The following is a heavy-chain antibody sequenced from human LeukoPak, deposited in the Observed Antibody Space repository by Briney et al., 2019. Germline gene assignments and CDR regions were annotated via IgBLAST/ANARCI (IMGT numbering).Heavy chain of an antibody. V-gene: IGHV1-18*01. CDR3: ARAPVTVTTTGRSFRFVAFDI. CDR2: ISAYSGNT. J-gene: IGHJ3*02. CDR1: GYTFTSYG. D-gene: IGHD4-17*01. Sequence: ASVKVSCKASGYTFTSYGISWVRQAPGQGLEWMGWISAYSGNTNYAQKLQGRVTMTTDTSTSTAYMELRRLRSDDTAVYYCARAPVTVTTTGRSFRFVAFDIWGQGTMVTVSS.